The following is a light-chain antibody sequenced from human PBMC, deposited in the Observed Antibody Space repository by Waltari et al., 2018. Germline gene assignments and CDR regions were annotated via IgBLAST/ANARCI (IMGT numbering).Light chain of an antibody. CDR2: EVT. CDR3: CSYAGSSTFEI. Sequence: QSALTQPASVSGSPGQSITISCSGSRSDLGSYSLVSWYQQHPGKAPKLMIYEVTKRPSGVSDRFSGSKSGNTAYLTISGLQADDEAHYHCCSYAGSSTFEIFGGGTKVTVL. J-gene: IGLJ2*01. V-gene: IGLV2-23*02. CDR1: RSDLGSYSL.